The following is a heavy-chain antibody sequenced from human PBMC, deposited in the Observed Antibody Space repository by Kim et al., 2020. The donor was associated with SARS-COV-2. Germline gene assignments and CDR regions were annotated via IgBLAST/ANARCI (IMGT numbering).Heavy chain of an antibody. D-gene: IGHD6-19*01. Sequence: FTISRDNSKNTLYLQMNSLRAEDTAVYYCARDLVVQWLVRTGYYYYGMDVWGQGTTVTVSS. CDR3: ARDLVVQWLVRTGYYYYGMDV. V-gene: IGHV3-30*07. J-gene: IGHJ6*02.